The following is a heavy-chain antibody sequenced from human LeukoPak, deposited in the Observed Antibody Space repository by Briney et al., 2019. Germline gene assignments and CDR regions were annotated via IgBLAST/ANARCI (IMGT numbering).Heavy chain of an antibody. J-gene: IGHJ4*02. CDR3: ARVGKVITTLDY. D-gene: IGHD3-22*01. V-gene: IGHV1-2*02. CDR1: GYTFTSYG. Sequence: ASVKVSCKASGYTFTSYGISWVRQAPGQGLEWMGWINPNSGGTNYAQKFQGRVTMTRDTSISTAYMELSRLRSDDTAVYYCARVGKVITTLDYWGQGTLVTVSS. CDR2: INPNSGGT.